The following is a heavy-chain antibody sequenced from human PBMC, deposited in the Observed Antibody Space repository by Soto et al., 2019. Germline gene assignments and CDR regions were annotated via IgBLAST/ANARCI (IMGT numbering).Heavy chain of an antibody. CDR1: GGSISSYY. D-gene: IGHD6-13*01. CDR2: IYSSGST. J-gene: IGHJ5*02. V-gene: IGHV4-4*07. Sequence: SETLSPTCSVSGGSISSYYWSWIRQPAGKGLEWIGRIYSSGSTKYNPSLKSRVIMSVDTSKNQFSLKLYSVTAADTAVYYCARTLEAAGTENWFDPWGQGTLVTVSS. CDR3: ARTLEAAGTENWFDP.